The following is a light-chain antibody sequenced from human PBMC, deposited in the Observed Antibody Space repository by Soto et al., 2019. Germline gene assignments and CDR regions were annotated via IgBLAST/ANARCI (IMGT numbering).Light chain of an antibody. V-gene: IGKV3-15*01. CDR1: QSVSSN. J-gene: IGKJ1*01. CDR3: QQYNNSPWT. Sequence: EIVMTQSPATLSVSPGERVTLSCRASQSVSSNLAWYQQKPGQAPRLLIYGASTMDSGIPARFSGSGSETDFTLTISSLQSEDFATYYCQQYNNSPWTFGQGTKVDIK. CDR2: GAS.